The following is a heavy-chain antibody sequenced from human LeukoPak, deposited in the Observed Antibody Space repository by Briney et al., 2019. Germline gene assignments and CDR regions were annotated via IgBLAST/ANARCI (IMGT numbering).Heavy chain of an antibody. CDR3: ASMYSSGWYYFDY. V-gene: IGHV4-59*01. J-gene: IGHJ4*02. D-gene: IGHD6-19*01. Sequence: SETLSLTCTVSGGSISSYYWSWIRQPPGKGLEWIGYIYYSGSTNYNPSLKSRVTISVDTSENKFSLELRSVTAADTAMYYCASMYSSGWYYFDYWGQGTLVTVSS. CDR1: GGSISSYY. CDR2: IYYSGST.